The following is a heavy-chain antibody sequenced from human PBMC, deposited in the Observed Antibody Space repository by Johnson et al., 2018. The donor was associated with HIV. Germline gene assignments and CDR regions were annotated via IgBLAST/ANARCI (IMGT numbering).Heavy chain of an antibody. Sequence: QVQLVESGGGVVQPGRSLRLSCAASGFTFSDYYMSWIRQAPGKGLEWVSYITGSGTVVYYADSVKGRFTISRDNAKNTLYLQMNSLRAEDTAVYHCARYRIVGADYDAFDIWGQGTMVTVSS. D-gene: IGHD1-26*01. V-gene: IGHV3-11*04. J-gene: IGHJ3*02. CDR2: ITGSGTVV. CDR3: ARYRIVGADYDAFDI. CDR1: GFTFSDYY.